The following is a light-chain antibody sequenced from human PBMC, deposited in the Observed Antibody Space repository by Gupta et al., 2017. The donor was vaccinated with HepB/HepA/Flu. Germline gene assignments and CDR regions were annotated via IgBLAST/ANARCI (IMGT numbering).Light chain of an antibody. Sequence: QSVLTQPASVSGFLGQSITVSCTGSSSDIGGYDFVSWYRQLPGTAPKIVIFDVNNRPSGVSDRFSGSKSGNTASLTISGLQSEDEADYYCSSYTGGDTVFVFGTGTTVTV. CDR1: SSDIGGYDF. V-gene: IGLV2-14*03. J-gene: IGLJ1*01. CDR3: SSYTGGDTVFV. CDR2: DVN.